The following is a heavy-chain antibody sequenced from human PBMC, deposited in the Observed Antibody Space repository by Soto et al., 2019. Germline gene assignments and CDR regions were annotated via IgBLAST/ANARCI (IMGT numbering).Heavy chain of an antibody. J-gene: IGHJ4*02. CDR3: ATDLELRFDY. V-gene: IGHV1-18*01. Sequence: GASVKVSCKTSGYTFTNYGISWVRQAPGQGLEWIGLITTDKGKTTYAQKFQGRVTMTEDTSTDTAYMELSSLRSEDTAVYYCATDLELRFDYWGQGTLVTVSS. CDR2: ITTDKGKT. CDR1: GYTFTNYG. D-gene: IGHD1-7*01.